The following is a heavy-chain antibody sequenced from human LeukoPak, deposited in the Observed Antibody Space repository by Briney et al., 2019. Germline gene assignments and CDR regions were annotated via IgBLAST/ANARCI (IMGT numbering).Heavy chain of an antibody. V-gene: IGHV1-18*01. CDR1: GYTFTSYG. CDR3: ARGGGIRGVSEFDP. J-gene: IGHJ5*02. CDR2: ISAYNGNT. D-gene: IGHD3-10*01. Sequence: ASGKVSCKASGYTFTSYGISWVRQAPGQGLEWMGWISAYNGNTNYAQKLQGRVTMTTNTSTSTAYMELRSLRSDDTAVYYCARGGGIRGVSEFDPWGQGTLVTVSS.